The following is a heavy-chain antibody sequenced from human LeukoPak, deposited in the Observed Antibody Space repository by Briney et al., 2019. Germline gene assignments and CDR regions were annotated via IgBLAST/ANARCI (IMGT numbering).Heavy chain of an antibody. CDR3: ARGIARTYYSDTSGYAGADY. D-gene: IGHD3-22*01. Sequence: SETLSLTCAVYGESFSGYYWSWLRQPPGKGLEWIGEINHSGSTNYNPSLKSRVTISVDTSKNQFSLKLSSVTAADTAVYYCARGIARTYYSDTSGYAGADYRGQGTLVTVSS. CDR2: INHSGST. V-gene: IGHV4-34*01. J-gene: IGHJ4*02. CDR1: GESFSGYY.